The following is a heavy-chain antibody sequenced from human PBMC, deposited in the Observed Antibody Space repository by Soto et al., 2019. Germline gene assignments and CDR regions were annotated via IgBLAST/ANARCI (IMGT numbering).Heavy chain of an antibody. Sequence: PSETLSLTCAVSGGSISSPNWWSWVRQTPGKGLEWIGEINHSGSTNYNPSLKSRVTISVDTSKNQFSLKLSSVTAADTAVYYCARAHIAVAGFCRFDPWGQGTLVTSPQ. CDR2: INHSGST. D-gene: IGHD6-19*01. J-gene: IGHJ5*02. CDR3: ARAHIAVAGFCRFDP. V-gene: IGHV4-4*02. CDR1: GGSISSPNW.